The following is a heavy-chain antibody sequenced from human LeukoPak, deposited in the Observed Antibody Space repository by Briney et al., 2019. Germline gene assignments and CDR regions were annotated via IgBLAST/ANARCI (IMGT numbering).Heavy chain of an antibody. CDR1: GFTVSSKY. D-gene: IGHD3-3*01. CDR3: ARGSEYYLSDFDY. Sequence: GGSLRLSCAASGFTVSSKYMSWVRQAPGKGLEWVSIIYSDGSTYYGDSVKGRFSISRDNSKNTLFLQMNSLRVEDTAVYYCARGSEYYLSDFDYWGQGTLVTVSS. CDR2: IYSDGST. V-gene: IGHV3-66*01. J-gene: IGHJ4*02.